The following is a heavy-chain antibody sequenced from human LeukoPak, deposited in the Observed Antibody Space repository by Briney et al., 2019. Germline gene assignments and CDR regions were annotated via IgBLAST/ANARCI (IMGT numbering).Heavy chain of an antibody. Sequence: GGSLRLSCAASAFTFSGYAMSWVRQAPGKGLEWVSAISGSGASTFYADSVKGRFTISRDNSKNTLYLQMNSLRAEDTAVYYCAKPRCNSGGSCYSVDYWGQGTLVTVSS. J-gene: IGHJ4*02. CDR2: ISGSGAST. CDR1: AFTFSGYA. D-gene: IGHD2-15*01. CDR3: AKPRCNSGGSCYSVDY. V-gene: IGHV3-23*01.